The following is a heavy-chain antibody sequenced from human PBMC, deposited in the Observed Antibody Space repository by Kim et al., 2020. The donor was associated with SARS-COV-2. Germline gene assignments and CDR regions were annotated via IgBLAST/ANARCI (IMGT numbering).Heavy chain of an antibody. Sequence: GGSLRLSCAASGFTFSSCAMHWVRQAPGKGLEWVSYISSSSSTIYYADSVKGRFTISRDNAKNSLYLQMNSLRAEDTAVYYCARDQGGSSNPWGQGTLVTVSS. CDR3: ARDQGGSSNP. CDR2: ISSSSSTI. V-gene: IGHV3-48*01. J-gene: IGHJ5*02. D-gene: IGHD2-15*01. CDR1: GFTFSSCA.